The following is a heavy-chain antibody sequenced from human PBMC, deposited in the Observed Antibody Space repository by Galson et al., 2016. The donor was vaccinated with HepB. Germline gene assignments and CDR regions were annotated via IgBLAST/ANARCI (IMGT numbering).Heavy chain of an antibody. D-gene: IGHD6-25*01. Sequence: TLSLTCSVSGDSISSDSYYWTWIRQHPTQGLEWLGYIDYRGRASYTPSLKRRVAISADTSKNQFSLRLSSVTAADTAVSYCARVIPAGIGAAHIASDWLDPGGQGTLVTVSS. CDR1: GDSISSDSYY. CDR2: IDYRGRA. J-gene: IGHJ5*02. CDR3: ARVIPAGIGAAHIASDWLDP. V-gene: IGHV4-31*03.